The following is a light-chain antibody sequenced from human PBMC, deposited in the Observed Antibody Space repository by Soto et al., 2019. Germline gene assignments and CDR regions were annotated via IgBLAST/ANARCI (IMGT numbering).Light chain of an antibody. CDR1: SSDVGAYNY. V-gene: IGLV2-14*03. CDR3: SSYTSSSTWL. J-gene: IGLJ3*02. Sequence: QSVLTQPASVSGSPGQSITISCTGTSSDVGAYNYVSWYQQHPGKAPKLMIYEVSNRPSGVSNRFSGSKSANTASLTISGLQAGYEAHYYCSSYTSSSTWLFGGGTKVTVL. CDR2: EVS.